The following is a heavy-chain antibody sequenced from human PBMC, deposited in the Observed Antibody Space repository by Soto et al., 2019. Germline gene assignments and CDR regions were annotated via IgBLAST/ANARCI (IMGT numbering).Heavy chain of an antibody. J-gene: IGHJ3*02. CDR2: ISGSGGST. D-gene: IGHD2-21*02. V-gene: IGHV3-23*01. Sequence: GGSLRLSCAAAGFTFSSYAMSWVRQAPGKGLEWVSAISGSGGSTYYADSVKGRFTISRDNSKNTLYLQMNSLRAEDTAVYYCAKDLMHIVVVTAELGAFDIWGQGTMVTVSS. CDR1: GFTFSSYA. CDR3: AKDLMHIVVVTAELGAFDI.